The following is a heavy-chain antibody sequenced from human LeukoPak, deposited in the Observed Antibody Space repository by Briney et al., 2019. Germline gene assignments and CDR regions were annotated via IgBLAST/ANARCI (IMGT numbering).Heavy chain of an antibody. V-gene: IGHV4-59*08. CDR1: GASISNYY. J-gene: IGHJ4*02. CDR2: MLYSGST. D-gene: IGHD3-16*02. CDR3: ARSDIWGSYRFLDY. Sequence: SETLSLTCTVSGASISNYYWSWIRQSPGKGLEWIGYMLYSGSTNQNPSLMSRVTISVDTSKNQVSLKLSSVTAADTAVYYCARSDIWGSYRFLDYWGQGALVTVSS.